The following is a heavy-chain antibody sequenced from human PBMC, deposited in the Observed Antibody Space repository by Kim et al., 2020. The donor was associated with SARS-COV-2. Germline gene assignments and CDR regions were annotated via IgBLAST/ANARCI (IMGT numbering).Heavy chain of an antibody. CDR3: AQGRQWLIIN. Sequence: GGSLRLSCVTSRCKLDKYAICFFRNMAVKVIEGSAVISSEGRDAYYADSVKGRFTISRANSKKFVNLQMNSLRAEDTAFYYCAQGRQWLIINWRQGT. V-gene: IGHV3-43*02. D-gene: IGHD6-19*01. J-gene: IGHJ4*02. CDR2: ISSEGRDA. CDR1: RCKLDKYA.